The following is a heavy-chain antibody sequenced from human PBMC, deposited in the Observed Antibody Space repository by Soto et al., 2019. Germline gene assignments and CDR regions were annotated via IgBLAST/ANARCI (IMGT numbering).Heavy chain of an antibody. J-gene: IGHJ6*02. V-gene: IGHV1-69*01. CDR2: IMPLYAKP. CDR1: GGTFNTYT. CDR3: ASLNNWRSGDGRIDV. Sequence: QVQLVQSGAEVKKPGSSVKVSCKASGGTFNTYTISWVRQVPGQGLEWMGGIMPLYAKPTYAQPFLGRLTIAADEQTSTVYMELSSLRSEDTALYYWASLNNWRSGDGRIDVWGRGTAVSVSS. D-gene: IGHD3-10*01.